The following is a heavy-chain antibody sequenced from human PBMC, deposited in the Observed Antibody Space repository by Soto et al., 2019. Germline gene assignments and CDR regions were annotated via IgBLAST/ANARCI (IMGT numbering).Heavy chain of an antibody. CDR2: ISGSGGST. Sequence: PGGSLRLSCAASGFTFSSDAMSWVRQAPGKGLEWVSAISGSGGSTYYADSVKGRFTISRDNSKNTLYLQMNSLRAEDTAVYYCAKDSYSNPFLDYYYYYGMDVWGQGTTVTVSS. V-gene: IGHV3-23*01. J-gene: IGHJ6*02. D-gene: IGHD4-4*01. CDR3: AKDSYSNPFLDYYYYYGMDV. CDR1: GFTFSSDA.